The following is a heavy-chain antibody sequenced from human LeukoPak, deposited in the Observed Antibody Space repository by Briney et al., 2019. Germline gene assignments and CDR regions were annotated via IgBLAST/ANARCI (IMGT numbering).Heavy chain of an antibody. CDR2: INHSGST. CDR3: ARGSRDYGGSNVSPVDY. CDR1: GDSFSGYY. J-gene: IGHJ4*02. V-gene: IGHV4-34*01. Sequence: ASETLSLTCAVYGDSFSGYYWSWIRQPPGKGLEWVGEINHSGSTNYNPSLKSRVTISVDTSKNQFSLKLSSVTAADAAVYYCARGSRDYGGSNVSPVDYWGQGTLVTVSS. D-gene: IGHD4-23*01.